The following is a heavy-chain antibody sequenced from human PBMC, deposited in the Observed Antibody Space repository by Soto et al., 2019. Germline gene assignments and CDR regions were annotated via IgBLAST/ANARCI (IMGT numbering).Heavy chain of an antibody. CDR2: IKYSGTT. D-gene: IGHD1-26*01. Sequence: SETLSHTCIVSGGATSSNRCHWACIPQPPGKGLEWIASIKYSGTTFYNPSLKSRVTLSVDTSKNQFALKLSSVTAAETAVYYCARQGITGSYSDAFHISAQVTMVT. V-gene: IGHV4-39*01. J-gene: IGHJ3*02. CDR3: ARQGITGSYSDAFHI. CDR1: GGATSSNRCH.